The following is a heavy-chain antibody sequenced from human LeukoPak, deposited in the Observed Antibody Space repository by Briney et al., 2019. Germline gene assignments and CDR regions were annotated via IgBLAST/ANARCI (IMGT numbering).Heavy chain of an antibody. J-gene: IGHJ4*02. D-gene: IGHD5-18*01. CDR3: ARCAAMDDDYFDY. CDR1: GGSISSYF. Sequence: SETLSLTCTVSGGSISSYFWSWIRQPPGKGLEWIGYIYYSVSTNYNPSLQSRVTISVDTSKNQFSLKLSSVTAADTAVYCRARCAAMDDDYFDYWGPGTLVTVSS. CDR2: IYYSVST. V-gene: IGHV4-59*01.